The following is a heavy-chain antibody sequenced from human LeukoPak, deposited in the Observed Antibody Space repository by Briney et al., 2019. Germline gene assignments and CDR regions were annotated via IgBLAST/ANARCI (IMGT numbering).Heavy chain of an antibody. CDR2: ISYDGSNK. CDR1: GFTFSSYA. D-gene: IGHD1-26*01. CDR3: ARSLDLGATRRYFDY. V-gene: IGHV3-30-3*01. Sequence: GRSLRLSCAASGFTFSSYAMHWVRQAPGKGLEWVAVISYDGSNKYHADSVKGRFTIPRDNSKNTLYLQMNSLRAEDTAVYYCARSLDLGATRRYFDYWGQGTLVTVSS. J-gene: IGHJ4*02.